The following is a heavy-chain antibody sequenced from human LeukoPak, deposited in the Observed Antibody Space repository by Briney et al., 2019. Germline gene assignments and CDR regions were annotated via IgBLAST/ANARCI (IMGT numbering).Heavy chain of an antibody. Sequence: GGSLRLSCAASGFTVSGNYMNWGRQAPGKGLEWVSITYSGGSTYYVDSVKGRFSISRDNSKNTLFLQMNSLRAEDTAVYYCARKALYESSISAFDIWGQGTMVTVSS. J-gene: IGHJ3*02. CDR2: TYSGGST. CDR1: GFTVSGNY. V-gene: IGHV3-66*01. CDR3: ARKALYESSISAFDI. D-gene: IGHD3-22*01.